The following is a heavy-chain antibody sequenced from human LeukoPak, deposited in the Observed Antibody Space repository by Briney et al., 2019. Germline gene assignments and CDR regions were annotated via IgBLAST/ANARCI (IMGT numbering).Heavy chain of an antibody. J-gene: IGHJ5*02. D-gene: IGHD6-19*01. Sequence: PSETLSLTCTVSGGSVSSHSYYWGWIRQPPGKGLEWIGSMHYIGSSYYNPSLKSRVTISIDTSKDQFSLNLSSVTAADTAVYFCARKTLWGGWRVPIDPWGRGTLGTGSS. CDR3: ARKTLWGGWRVPIDP. CDR1: GGSVSSHSYY. V-gene: IGHV4-39*01. CDR2: MHYIGSS.